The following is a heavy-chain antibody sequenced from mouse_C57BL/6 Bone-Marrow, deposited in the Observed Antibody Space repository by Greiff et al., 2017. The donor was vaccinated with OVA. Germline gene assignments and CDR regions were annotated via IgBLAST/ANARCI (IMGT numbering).Heavy chain of an antibody. CDR3: ARHEDVPGTYFDD. V-gene: IGHV1-62-2*01. J-gene: IGHJ2*01. D-gene: IGHD4-1*01. CDR2: FYPGSGSI. CDR1: GYTFTEYT. Sequence: QVHVKQSGAELVKPGASVKLSCKASGYTFTEYTIHWVKQRSGQGLEWIGWFYPGSGSIKHNEKFKDKATLTADKSSSTAYMELSRLTSEDSAVYCCARHEDVPGTYFDDWGHGTTLTVS.